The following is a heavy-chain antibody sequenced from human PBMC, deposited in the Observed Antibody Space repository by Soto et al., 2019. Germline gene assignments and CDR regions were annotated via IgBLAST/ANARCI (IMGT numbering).Heavy chain of an antibody. V-gene: IGHV3-53*01. CDR3: ARDADSSGLHY. D-gene: IGHD6-19*01. J-gene: IGHJ4*02. CDR2: IYPAGPT. Sequence: GGSLRLSCAASGFTVSGMFMNWVRQAPGKGLEWVSVIYPAGPTYYADSVKGRFTISRDNSKNTLFLQLSNLRAEDTAVYYCARDADSSGLHYWGQGILVTVSS. CDR1: GFTVSGMF.